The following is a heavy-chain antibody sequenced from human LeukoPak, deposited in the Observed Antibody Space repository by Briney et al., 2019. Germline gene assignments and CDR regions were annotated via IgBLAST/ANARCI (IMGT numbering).Heavy chain of an antibody. CDR3: ARTLQSYGGNSGVDY. D-gene: IGHD4-23*01. J-gene: IGHJ4*02. V-gene: IGHV3-11*04. CDR1: GFTFSDYY. CDR2: ISSSGSTI. Sequence: GGSLRLSCAASGFTFSDYYMSWIRQVPGKGLEWVSCISSSGSTIYYADSVKGRFTISRDNAKNSLYLQMNSLRAEDTAVYYCARTLQSYGGNSGVDYWGQGTLVTVSS.